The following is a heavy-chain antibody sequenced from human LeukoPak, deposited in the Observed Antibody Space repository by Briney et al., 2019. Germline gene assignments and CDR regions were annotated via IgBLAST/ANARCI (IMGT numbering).Heavy chain of an antibody. V-gene: IGHV3-21*04. Sequence: GGSLRLSCAASGFTVSSYWMSWVRQAPGRGLEWVSSISSSSSYIYYADSVKGRFTISRDNAKNSLYLQMNSLRAEDTAVYYCANSGGWFDPWGQGTLVTVSS. CDR1: GFTVSSYW. CDR2: ISSSSSYI. D-gene: IGHD4-23*01. J-gene: IGHJ5*02. CDR3: ANSGGWFDP.